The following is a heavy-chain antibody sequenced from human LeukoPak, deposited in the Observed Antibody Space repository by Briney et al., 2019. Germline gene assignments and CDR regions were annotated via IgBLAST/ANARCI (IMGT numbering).Heavy chain of an antibody. CDR1: GGSISSGGYY. Sequence: SQTLSLTCTVSGGSISSGGYYWSWIRQHPGKGLEWIGYIYYSGSTYYNPSLKSRVTISVDTSKNQFSLKLSSVTAADTAVYYCARDMGLNYYDSSGYPHYGMDVWGQGTTVTVSS. V-gene: IGHV4-31*03. D-gene: IGHD3-22*01. J-gene: IGHJ6*02. CDR3: ARDMGLNYYDSSGYPHYGMDV. CDR2: IYYSGST.